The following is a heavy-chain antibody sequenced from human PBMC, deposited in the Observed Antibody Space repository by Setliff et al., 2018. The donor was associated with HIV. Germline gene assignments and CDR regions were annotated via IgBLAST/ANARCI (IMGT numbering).Heavy chain of an antibody. J-gene: IGHJ4*01. Sequence: GGSLRLSCAASKFTFSTYSVNWVRQAPGKGLEWVSSISPRTTYIYYADSVKGRFTISRDNSKNTLYLQMNRLRVDDTAVYYCAKDGISGGSYPPYYFDYWGHGTLVTVSS. D-gene: IGHD2-15*01. V-gene: IGHV3-21*04. CDR2: ISPRTTYI. CDR1: KFTFSTYS. CDR3: AKDGISGGSYPPYYFDY.